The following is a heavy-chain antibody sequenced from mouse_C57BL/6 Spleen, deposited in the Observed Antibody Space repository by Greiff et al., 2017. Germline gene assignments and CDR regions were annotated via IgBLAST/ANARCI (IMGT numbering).Heavy chain of an antibody. V-gene: IGHV1-82*01. CDR3: ARSNYYYGSPWFAY. CDR1: GYAFSSSW. J-gene: IGHJ3*01. D-gene: IGHD1-1*01. CDR2: IYPGDGDT. Sequence: VQLVESGPELVKPGASVKISCKASGYAFSSSWMNWVKQRPGKGLEWIGRIYPGDGDTNYNGKFKGKATLTADKSSSTAYMQLSSLTSEDSAVYFCARSNYYYGSPWFAYWGQGTLVTVSA.